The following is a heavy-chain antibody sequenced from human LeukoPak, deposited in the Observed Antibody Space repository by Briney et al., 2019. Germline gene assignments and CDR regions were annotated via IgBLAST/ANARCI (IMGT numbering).Heavy chain of an antibody. V-gene: IGHV4-30-2*01. J-gene: IGHJ4*02. CDR1: GGSISSGGDS. D-gene: IGHD6-13*01. CDR2: IYHSGST. CDR3: ARAQAAASIDC. Sequence: SQTLSLTCAVSGGSISSGGDSWRWGRQPPGRGLEWIAYIYHSGSTYYNPSLKSRGTISVDRTKNQFALKLRSVTAAVTAVYCARAQAAASIDCWGQGTLVTVSS.